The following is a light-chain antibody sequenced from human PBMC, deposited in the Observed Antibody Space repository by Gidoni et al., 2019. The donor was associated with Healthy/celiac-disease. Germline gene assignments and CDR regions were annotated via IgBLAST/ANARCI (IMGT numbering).Light chain of an antibody. V-gene: IGLV1-40*01. CDR2: GNS. Sequence: QSVLTQPPSVSGGPGQRVTISCTGSSSNIGAGYDVHWYQQLPGTAPKLLIYGNSNRPSGAPDRFSGSKSGTSASLAITGLQAEDEADYYCQSYDSSLSGWVFGGGTKLTVL. CDR3: QSYDSSLSGWV. CDR1: SSNIGAGYD. J-gene: IGLJ3*02.